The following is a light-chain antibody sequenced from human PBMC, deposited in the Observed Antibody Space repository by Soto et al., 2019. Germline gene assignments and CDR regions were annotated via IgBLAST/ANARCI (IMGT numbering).Light chain of an antibody. Sequence: AIRMTQSPSSLSASTGDRVTITCLASQGISSYLAWYQQKPGKAPKLLIYAASTLQSGVPSRFSGSGSGTDFTPIIGCLQSEDFAASYCQQYYSYPYTFGQGTKLDIK. CDR1: QGISSY. CDR3: QQYYSYPYT. V-gene: IGKV1-8*01. CDR2: AAS. J-gene: IGKJ2*01.